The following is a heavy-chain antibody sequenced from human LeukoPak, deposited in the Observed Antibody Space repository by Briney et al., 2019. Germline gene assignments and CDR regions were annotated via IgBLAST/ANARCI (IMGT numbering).Heavy chain of an antibody. CDR2: IYYSGST. CDR3: ARNGDYDFWSGYFKNIDAFDI. V-gene: IGHV4-59*01. CDR1: GGSISSYY. D-gene: IGHD3-3*01. J-gene: IGHJ3*02. Sequence: SETLSLTCTVSGGSISSYYWSWIRQPPGKGLEWIGYIYYSGSTNYNPSLKSRVTISVDTSKNQFSLKLSSVTAADTAVYYCARNGDYDFWSGYFKNIDAFDIWGQGTMVAVSS.